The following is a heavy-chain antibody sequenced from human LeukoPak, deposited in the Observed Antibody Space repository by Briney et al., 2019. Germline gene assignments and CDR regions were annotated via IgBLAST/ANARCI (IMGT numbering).Heavy chain of an antibody. J-gene: IGHJ3*02. V-gene: IGHV4-59*01. CDR3: ARERPWDVGDTAMAHRARAFDI. D-gene: IGHD5-18*01. CDR2: IYYSGST. Sequence: SETLSLTCTVSGGSISSYYWSWIRQPPGKGLEWIGYIYYSGSTNYNPSLKSRVTISVDTSKNQLSLKLSSVTAADTAVYYCARERPWDVGDTAMAHRARAFDIWGQGTMVTVSS. CDR1: GGSISSYY.